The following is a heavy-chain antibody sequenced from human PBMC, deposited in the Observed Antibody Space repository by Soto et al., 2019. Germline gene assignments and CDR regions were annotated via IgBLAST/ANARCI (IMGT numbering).Heavy chain of an antibody. D-gene: IGHD6-19*01. CDR2: VNMDGSTT. Sequence: EVQLVESGGGLVQPGGSLRLSCAASGFTFNTYWLHWVRQAPGKGLVWVSRVNMDGSTTTYADSVRGRFTISRDNAKDTVYQEMNSLRDEDMAVYYCARGAKGQWLVDYWGQGTLVTVSS. CDR1: GFTFNTYW. J-gene: IGHJ4*02. CDR3: ARGAKGQWLVDY. V-gene: IGHV3-74*01.